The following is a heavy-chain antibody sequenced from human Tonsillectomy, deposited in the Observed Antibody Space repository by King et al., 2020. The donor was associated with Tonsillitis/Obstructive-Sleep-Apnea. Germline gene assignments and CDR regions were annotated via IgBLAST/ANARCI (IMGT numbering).Heavy chain of an antibody. J-gene: IGHJ3*02. CDR3: ARYCSSTSCYGANAFDI. CDR1: GGSISSSSYY. Sequence: QLQESGPGLVKPSETLSLTCTVSGGSISSSSYYWGWIRQPPGKGLEWIGSIYYSGSTYYKPSLKSRVTISVDTSKNQFSLKLSSVTAADTAVYYCARYCSSTSCYGANAFDIWGQGTMVIVSS. V-gene: IGHV4-39*01. CDR2: IYYSGST. D-gene: IGHD2-2*01.